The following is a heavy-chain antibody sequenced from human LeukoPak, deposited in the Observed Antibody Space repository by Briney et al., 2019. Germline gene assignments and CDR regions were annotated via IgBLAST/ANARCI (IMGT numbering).Heavy chain of an antibody. Sequence: PSETLSLTCTVSGGSVSYYHWSWIRQPPGKGPEWIGYIYYSGSTKFNPSLMSRATIAVDTSKNQLSLKLGSLTAAKPAVYYCARTCDYGHVYLGEGALVTVSS. D-gene: IGHD4/OR15-4a*01. V-gene: IGHV4-59*08. CDR1: GGSVSYYH. CDR2: IYYSGST. CDR3: ARTCDYGHVY. J-gene: IGHJ4*02.